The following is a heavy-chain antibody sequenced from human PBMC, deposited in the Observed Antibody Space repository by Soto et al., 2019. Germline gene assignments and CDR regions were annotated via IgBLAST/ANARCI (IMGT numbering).Heavy chain of an antibody. V-gene: IGHV4-39*02. J-gene: IGHJ4*02. CDR1: DDSITSGAYY. Sequence: SETLSLTCTVSDDSITSGAYYWGLIRQPPGKGLEWVGTIQYRGSTYYNPSLKSRVTMSLDTSKNQYSLRLSSVTAADTAVYFCARERWYGDRFFDYWGQGTLVTVSS. CDR2: IQYRGST. CDR3: ARERWYGDRFFDY. D-gene: IGHD4-17*01.